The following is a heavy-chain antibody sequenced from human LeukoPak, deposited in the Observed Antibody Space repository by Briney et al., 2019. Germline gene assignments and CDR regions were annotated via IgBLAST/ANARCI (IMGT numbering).Heavy chain of an antibody. CDR1: GFTFSSYS. J-gene: IGHJ4*02. Sequence: GSLRLSCAASGFTFSSYSMDWVRQAPGKGLEWIGEINHSGSTNYNPSLKSRVTISVDTSKNQFSLKLSSVTAADTAVYYCARRRTEADYWGQGTLVTVSS. V-gene: IGHV4-34*01. CDR3: ARRRTEADY. D-gene: IGHD1-1*01. CDR2: INHSGST.